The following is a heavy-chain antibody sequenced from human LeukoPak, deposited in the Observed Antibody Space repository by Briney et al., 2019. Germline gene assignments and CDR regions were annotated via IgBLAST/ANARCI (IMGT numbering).Heavy chain of an antibody. D-gene: IGHD4-11*01. Sequence: GGSLRLSCAASGFTFSSYSMNWVRQAPGKGLEWVSSISSSSSYIYYADSVKGRFTISRDNARNSLYLQMDSLRADDTALYYCARGYSNYGYVFDVWGRGTMVTVSS. CDR3: ARGYSNYGYVFDV. CDR1: GFTFSSYS. CDR2: ISSSSSYI. V-gene: IGHV3-21*01. J-gene: IGHJ3*01.